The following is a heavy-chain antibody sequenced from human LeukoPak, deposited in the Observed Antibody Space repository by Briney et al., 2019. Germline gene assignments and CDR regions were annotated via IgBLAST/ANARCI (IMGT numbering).Heavy chain of an antibody. Sequence: PGGSLRLSCVASGFTVSSNHMSWVRQAPGKGLEWVSVIYSGGSTSSADSVMGRFTISRDNSKNTLYLQMNNLRAEDTAVYYCARSYYFDSSGFYDYWGQGNLVTVSS. V-gene: IGHV3-53*01. J-gene: IGHJ4*02. CDR3: ARSYYFDSSGFYDY. CDR1: GFTVSSNH. D-gene: IGHD3-22*01. CDR2: IYSGGST.